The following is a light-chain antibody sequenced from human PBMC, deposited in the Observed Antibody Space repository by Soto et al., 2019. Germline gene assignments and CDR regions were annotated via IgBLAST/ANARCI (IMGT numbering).Light chain of an antibody. CDR1: SSDVGGYNY. V-gene: IGLV2-8*01. J-gene: IGLJ2*01. Sequence: QPVLTQPPSASGSPGQSVTISCTGTSSDVGGYNYVSWYQQHPGKAPKLMIYGVNKRPSGVPDRFSGSKSGNTASLTVSGLQAEDEADYYCSSYAGSNNLVFGGGTKVTVL. CDR2: GVN. CDR3: SSYAGSNNLV.